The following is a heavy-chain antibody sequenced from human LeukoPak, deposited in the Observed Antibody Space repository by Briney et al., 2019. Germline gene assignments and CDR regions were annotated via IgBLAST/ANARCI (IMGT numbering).Heavy chain of an antibody. V-gene: IGHV4-59*08. J-gene: IGHJ4*02. D-gene: IGHD6-13*01. CDR1: GGPISSYY. Sequence: SETLSLTCAVSGGPISSYYWSSIRQPPGRGLEWIGYIYYIGNTKYNPSLKSRVTTSEDTSKNQFSLTLRSVTAADTAMYYCARHSGSSWSYLDHWGQGILVTVSS. CDR2: IYYIGNT. CDR3: ARHSGSSWSYLDH.